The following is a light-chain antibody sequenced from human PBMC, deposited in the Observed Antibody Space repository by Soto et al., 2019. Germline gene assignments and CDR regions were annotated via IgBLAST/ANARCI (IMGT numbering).Light chain of an antibody. V-gene: IGLV1-40*01. J-gene: IGLJ1*01. CDR3: QSYDSCLNEYV. CDR2: AST. CDR1: GTNIGAAYA. Sequence: QSAPTQPPSVSGAPGQRVTVTCSGGGTNIGAAYAVQWYQQTPGRAPKLLIHASTTRPSGVPDRFSGSRSGSSASLAITGLRAEDEADYYCQSYDSCLNEYVFGPGTKVTVL.